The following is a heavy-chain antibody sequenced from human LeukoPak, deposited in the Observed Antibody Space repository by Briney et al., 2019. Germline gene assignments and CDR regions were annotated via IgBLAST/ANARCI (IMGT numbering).Heavy chain of an antibody. D-gene: IGHD6-13*01. CDR3: ARSPYSSSWFDY. J-gene: IGHJ4*02. V-gene: IGHV3-21*01. Sequence: SGGSLRLSCAASGFTFSSYSMNWVRQAPGKGLEWVSSISSSSSYIYYADSVKGRFTISRDNAKNSLYLQMNSLRAEDTAVYYCARSPYSSSWFDYWGQGTLVTVSS. CDR2: ISSSSSYI. CDR1: GFTFSSYS.